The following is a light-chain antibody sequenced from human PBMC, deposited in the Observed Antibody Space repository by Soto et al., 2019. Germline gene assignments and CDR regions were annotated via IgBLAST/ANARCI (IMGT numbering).Light chain of an antibody. V-gene: IGLV2-14*01. CDR1: SSDVGGYNY. CDR2: DVS. J-gene: IGLJ1*01. Sequence: QSALTQPASVSGFPGQSITISCTGTSSDVGGYNYVSWYQQHPGKAPKLMIYDVSYRPSGVSNRFSGSKSGDTASLTISGLQAEDEADYYCSSYTGSTSYVFGNGTKVTVL. CDR3: SSYTGSTSYV.